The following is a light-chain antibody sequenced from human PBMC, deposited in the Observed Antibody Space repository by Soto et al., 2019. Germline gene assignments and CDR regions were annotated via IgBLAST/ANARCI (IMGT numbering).Light chain of an antibody. V-gene: IGKV1-39*01. Sequence: DIQMTQSPSSLSASVGDRVTITCRASQSISSYLNWYQQKPGKAPKLLIYAASSLQSGVSSRFSGSGSGTYFTLTISSLQPEDFATYYCQQSYSTPQTFGQGTKVEIK. CDR2: AAS. CDR1: QSISSY. J-gene: IGKJ1*01. CDR3: QQSYSTPQT.